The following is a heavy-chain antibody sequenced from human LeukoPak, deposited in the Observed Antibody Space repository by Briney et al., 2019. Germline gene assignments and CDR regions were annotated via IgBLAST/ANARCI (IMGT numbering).Heavy chain of an antibody. CDR3: ARLGVVVPASTNWFVP. J-gene: IGHJ5*02. Sequence: SGALSVTCAVSGGSISSCKWRGWVRQPPGKGLEGIGDIYHLGATNYNPSLNSRVTISVDKSKNQFSLKLSSVTSADTAVYYFARLGVVVPASTNWFVPWGQRTLVTVSS. CDR1: GGSISSCKW. D-gene: IGHD2-2*01. V-gene: IGHV4-4*02. CDR2: IYHLGAT.